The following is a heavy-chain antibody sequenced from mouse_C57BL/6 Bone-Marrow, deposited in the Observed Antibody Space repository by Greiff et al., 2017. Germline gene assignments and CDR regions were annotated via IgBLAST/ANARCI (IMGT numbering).Heavy chain of an antibody. CDR1: GYAFSSSW. V-gene: IGHV1-82*01. CDR2: IYPGGGAT. D-gene: IGHD3-3*01. CDR3: TRLLGYFDY. Sequence: QVQLQQSGPELVKPGASVTISCKASGYAFSSSWMNWVKQRPGKGLEWIGRIYPGGGATNYNGKFKGKATLTADKSSSTAYMQLSSLTSEETAVYFCTRLLGYFDYWGKGTTLTVSS. J-gene: IGHJ2*01.